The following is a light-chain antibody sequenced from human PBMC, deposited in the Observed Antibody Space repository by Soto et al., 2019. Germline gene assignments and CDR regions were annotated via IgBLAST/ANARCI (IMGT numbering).Light chain of an antibody. J-gene: IGLJ1*01. V-gene: IGLV2-14*01. CDR2: DVT. CDR1: SSDVGAYNY. CDR3: SSYAGSSNV. Sequence: QSALTQPASVSGPPGQSITISCTGTSSDVGAYNYVSWYQHHPGKAPRLVIYDVTNRPSGISDRFSGSKSGNTASLTVSGLQAEDEADYYCSSYAGSSNVFGTGTKVTVL.